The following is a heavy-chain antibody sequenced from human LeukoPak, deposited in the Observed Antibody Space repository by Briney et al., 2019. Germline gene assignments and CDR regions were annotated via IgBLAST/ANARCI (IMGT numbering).Heavy chain of an antibody. J-gene: IGHJ3*02. CDR3: AGLIAAAGTDAFDI. D-gene: IGHD6-13*01. CDR2: INHSGST. CDR1: GGSFSGYY. V-gene: IGHV4-34*01. Sequence: PSETLSLTCAVYGGSFSGYYWSWIRQPPGKGLEWIGEINHSGSTNYNPSLKSRVTISVDTSKNQFSLKLSSVTAADTAVCYCAGLIAAAGTDAFDIWGQGTMVTVSS.